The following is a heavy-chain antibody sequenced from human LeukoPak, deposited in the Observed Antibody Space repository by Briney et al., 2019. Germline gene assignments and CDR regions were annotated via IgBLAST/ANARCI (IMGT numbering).Heavy chain of an antibody. CDR2: ISSSSSYI. J-gene: IGHJ4*02. V-gene: IGHV3-21*01. Sequence: GGSLRLSCAASGFAFSSYSMNWVRQAPGKGLEWVSSISSSSSYIYYADSVKGRFTISRDNAKNSLYLQMNSLRAEDTAVYYCAPPFGAVGGYWGQGTLVTVSS. D-gene: IGHD3-16*01. CDR1: GFAFSSYS. CDR3: APPFGAVGGY.